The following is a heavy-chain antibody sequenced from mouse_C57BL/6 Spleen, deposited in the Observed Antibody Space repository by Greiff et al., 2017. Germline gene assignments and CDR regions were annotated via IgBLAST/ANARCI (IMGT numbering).Heavy chain of an antibody. CDR2: INPNNGGT. Sequence: VQLKESGPELVKPGASVKMSCKASGYTFTDYNMHWVKQSHGKSLEWIGYINPNNGGTSYNQKFKGKATLTVNKSSSTAYMELRSLTSEDSAVYYCARGGLRPGYWYFDVWGTGTTVTVSS. D-gene: IGHD2-4*01. V-gene: IGHV1-22*01. CDR3: ARGGLRPGYWYFDV. J-gene: IGHJ1*03. CDR1: GYTFTDYN.